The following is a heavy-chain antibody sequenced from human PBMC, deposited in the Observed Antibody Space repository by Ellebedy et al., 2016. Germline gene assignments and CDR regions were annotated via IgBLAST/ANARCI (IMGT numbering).Heavy chain of an antibody. V-gene: IGHV3-7*03. CDR2: IKLDGSEK. CDR3: ATDEGVY. Sequence: GESLKISCAASGFTFSDYWMNWVRQAPGKGLEWVANIKLDGSEKSYVDSVKGRFTISRDNAKNSLSLQMNSLRAEDTAVYYCATDEGVYWGQGTLVTVSS. D-gene: IGHD3-16*01. CDR1: GFTFSDYW. J-gene: IGHJ4*02.